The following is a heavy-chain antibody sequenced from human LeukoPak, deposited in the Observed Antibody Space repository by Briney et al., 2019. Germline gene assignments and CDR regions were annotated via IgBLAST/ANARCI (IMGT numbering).Heavy chain of an antibody. J-gene: IGHJ4*02. D-gene: IGHD3-3*01. Sequence: SETLSLTCAVYGGSFSGYYWSWIRQPPGKELEWIGEINHSGSTNYNPSLKSRVTISVDTSKNQFSLKLSSVTAADTAVYYCARGRKYYDFWSGYSFDYWGQGTLVTVSS. CDR2: INHSGST. V-gene: IGHV4-34*01. CDR3: ARGRKYYDFWSGYSFDY. CDR1: GGSFSGYY.